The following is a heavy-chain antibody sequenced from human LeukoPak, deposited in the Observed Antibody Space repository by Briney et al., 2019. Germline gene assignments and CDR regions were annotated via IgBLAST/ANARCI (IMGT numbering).Heavy chain of an antibody. CDR1: GGSISSYY. D-gene: IGHD6-19*01. CDR2: IYYSGST. Sequence: SETLSLTCTVSGGSISSYYWSWIRQPPGKGLEWIGYIYYSGSTNYNPSLKSRVTISVDTSKNQFSLKLSSVTAADTAVYYCAAGYSSGRKTFDYWGQGTLVTVSS. J-gene: IGHJ4*02. V-gene: IGHV4-59*01. CDR3: AAGYSSGRKTFDY.